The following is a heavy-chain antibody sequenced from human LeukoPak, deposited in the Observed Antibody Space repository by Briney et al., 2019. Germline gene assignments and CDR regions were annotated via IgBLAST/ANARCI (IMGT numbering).Heavy chain of an antibody. D-gene: IGHD3-22*01. Sequence: ASVKVSCKASGGTFSSYAISWVRQAPGQGLEWMGGIIPIFGTANYAQKFQGRVTITADESTSTAYMELSSLRSEGTAVYYCASIISSGYYWPWGQGTLVTVSS. CDR1: GGTFSSYA. CDR3: ASIISSGYYWP. V-gene: IGHV1-69*01. CDR2: IIPIFGTA. J-gene: IGHJ5*02.